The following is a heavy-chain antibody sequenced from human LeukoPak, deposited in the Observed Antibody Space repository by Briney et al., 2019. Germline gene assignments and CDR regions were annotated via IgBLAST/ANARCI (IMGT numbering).Heavy chain of an antibody. CDR3: ARVRAVRYYMDV. J-gene: IGHJ6*03. CDR1: GYTFTGYY. Sequence: ASVKVSCKSSGYTFTGYYMHWVRQAPGQGLEWVGWINPNSGGTNYAQMFQGRVTMTRDTSISTAYMELRSLRSEDTAVYYCARVRAVRYYMDVWGKGTTVTVSS. V-gene: IGHV1-2*02. D-gene: IGHD6-19*01. CDR2: INPNSGGT.